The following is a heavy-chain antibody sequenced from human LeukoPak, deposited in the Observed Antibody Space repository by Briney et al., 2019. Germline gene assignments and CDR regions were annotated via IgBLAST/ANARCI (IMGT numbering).Heavy chain of an antibody. D-gene: IGHD5-18*01. CDR3: ARGVGFSDTAYDAFDI. Sequence: PSETLSLTCSVSGGSISTYYWTWIRQPPGKGLEWIGYIYYSGSTKNNPSLKSRVTISVDTSKNQFSLNLSSVTAADTAVYYCARGVGFSDTAYDAFDIWGQGTMVTVSS. CDR2: IYYSGST. CDR1: GGSISTYY. V-gene: IGHV4-59*01. J-gene: IGHJ3*02.